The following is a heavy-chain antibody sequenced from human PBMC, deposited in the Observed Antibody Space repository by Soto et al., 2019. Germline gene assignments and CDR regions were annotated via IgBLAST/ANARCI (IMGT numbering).Heavy chain of an antibody. CDR2: ISGSGGST. CDR3: AKHYSGGSCFFCPMDV. CDR1: GFTFNSYA. V-gene: IGHV3-23*01. Sequence: GGSLRLSCAASGFTFNSYAMSWVRQAPGKGLEWVSAISGSGGSTYYADSVKGRFTISRDNSKNTLYLQMNSLRAEDTAAYYCAKHYSGGSCFFCPMDVWGKGTTVTVSS. J-gene: IGHJ6*03. D-gene: IGHD2-15*01.